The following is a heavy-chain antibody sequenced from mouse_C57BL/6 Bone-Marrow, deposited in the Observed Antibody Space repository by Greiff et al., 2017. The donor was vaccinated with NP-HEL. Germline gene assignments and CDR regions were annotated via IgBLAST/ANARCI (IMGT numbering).Heavy chain of an antibody. CDR3: APHYYGSSWYFDV. Sequence: VQLQQPGAELVRPGTSVTLSCKASGYTFTSYWMHWVKQRPGQGLEWIGVIDPSDSYTNYNQKFKGKATLTVDTSSSTAYMQLSSLTSEDSAVYYCAPHYYGSSWYFDVWGTGTTVTVSS. J-gene: IGHJ1*03. CDR1: GYTFTSYW. CDR2: IDPSDSYT. D-gene: IGHD1-1*01. V-gene: IGHV1-59*01.